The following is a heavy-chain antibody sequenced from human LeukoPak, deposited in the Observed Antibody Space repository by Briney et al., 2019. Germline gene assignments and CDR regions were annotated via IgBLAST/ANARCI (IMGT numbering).Heavy chain of an antibody. CDR2: IGVSGGNT. Sequence: QPGQSRRLSCAASRFIFSSYSMSWVRQAPGKWLEWVSAIGVSGGNTYYADSVKGRFTISRDNSKNTLYLQMNRLRDEDTAVYYCARHPPGYSYGYFDYWGQGTLVSVSS. CDR1: RFIFSSYS. CDR3: ARHPPGYSYGYFDY. V-gene: IGHV3-23*01. J-gene: IGHJ4*02. D-gene: IGHD5-18*01.